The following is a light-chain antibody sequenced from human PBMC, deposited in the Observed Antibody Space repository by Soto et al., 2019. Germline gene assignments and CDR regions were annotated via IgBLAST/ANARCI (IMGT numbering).Light chain of an antibody. Sequence: EIVLTQSPGTLSLSPGERATLSCRASQSVSSSYLAWFQQKPGQAPRLLIYGASSRVTGIPDRFSGSGSGTDFTLTISRLEPEDFAVYYCQQYGGSPRTFGQGPKVEIK. CDR1: QSVSSSY. CDR2: GAS. V-gene: IGKV3-20*01. CDR3: QQYGGSPRT. J-gene: IGKJ1*01.